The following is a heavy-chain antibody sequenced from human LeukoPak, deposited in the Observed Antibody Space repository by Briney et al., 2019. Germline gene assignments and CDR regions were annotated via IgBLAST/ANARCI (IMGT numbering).Heavy chain of an antibody. D-gene: IGHD6-13*01. CDR2: IYSGGST. CDR1: GFTVSSNY. Sequence: GGSLRLSCAASGFTVSSNYMSWVRQAPGKGLEWVSVIYSGGSTYYADSVKGRFTISRDNSKSTLYLQMNSLRAEDTAVYYCAREGGSSWYLNFDYWGQGTLVTVSS. CDR3: AREGGSSWYLNFDY. V-gene: IGHV3-66*01. J-gene: IGHJ4*02.